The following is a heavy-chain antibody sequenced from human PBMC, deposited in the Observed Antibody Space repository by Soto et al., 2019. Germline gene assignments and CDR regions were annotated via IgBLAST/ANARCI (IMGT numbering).Heavy chain of an antibody. CDR1: GFTFSNYG. V-gene: IGHV3-33*01. J-gene: IGHJ4*02. D-gene: IGHD4-17*01. CDR3: AREDYGDSHDY. Sequence: GGSLRLSCAASGFTFSNYGMHWVRQAPGKGLEWVAVIWYDGSNKYYADSVKGRFTISRDNSKNTLYLQMNSLRAEDTAVYYCAREDYGDSHDYWGQVTLVTVSS. CDR2: IWYDGSNK.